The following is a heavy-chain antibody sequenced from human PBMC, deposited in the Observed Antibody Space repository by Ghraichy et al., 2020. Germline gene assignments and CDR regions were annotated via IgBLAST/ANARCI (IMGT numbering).Heavy chain of an antibody. CDR3: ARPQRWLQLVGWYFDL. CDR1: GGSFSGYY. Sequence: SETLSLTCAVYGGSFSGYYWSWIRQPPGKGLEWIGEINHSGSTNYNPSLKSRVTISVDTSKNQFSLKLSSVTAADTAVYYCARPQRWLQLVGWYFDLWGRGTLVTVSS. CDR2: INHSGST. V-gene: IGHV4-34*01. J-gene: IGHJ2*01. D-gene: IGHD5-24*01.